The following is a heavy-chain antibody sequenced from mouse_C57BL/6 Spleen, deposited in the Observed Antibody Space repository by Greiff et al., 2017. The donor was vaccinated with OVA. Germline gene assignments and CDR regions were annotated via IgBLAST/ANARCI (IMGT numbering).Heavy chain of an antibody. D-gene: IGHD1-1*01. CDR1: GYTFTSYW. Sequence: QVQLQQPGAELVRPGTSVKLSCKASGYTFTSYWMHWVKQRPGQGLEWIGVIDPSDSYTNYNQKFKGKATLTVDTSSSTAYMQLSSLTSEDSAVYYCATPTVVAPYYFDYWGQGTTLTVSS. V-gene: IGHV1-59*01. CDR3: ATPTVVAPYYFDY. CDR2: IDPSDSYT. J-gene: IGHJ2*01.